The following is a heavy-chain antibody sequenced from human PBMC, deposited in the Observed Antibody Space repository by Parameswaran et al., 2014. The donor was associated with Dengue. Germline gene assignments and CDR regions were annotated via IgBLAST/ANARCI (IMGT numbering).Heavy chain of an antibody. CDR2: IIPILGIA. Sequence: WVRQAPGQGLEWMGRIIPILGIANYAQKFQGRVTITADKSTSTAYMELSSLRSEDTAVYYCARDRDYGSGSYYSAKNYYYYGMDVWGQGTTVTVSS. CDR3: ARDRDYGSGSYYSAKNYYYYGMDV. D-gene: IGHD3-10*01. V-gene: IGHV1-69*04. J-gene: IGHJ6*02.